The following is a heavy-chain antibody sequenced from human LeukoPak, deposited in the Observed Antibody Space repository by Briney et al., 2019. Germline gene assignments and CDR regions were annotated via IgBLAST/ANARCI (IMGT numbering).Heavy chain of an antibody. J-gene: IGHJ4*02. D-gene: IGHD6-19*01. CDR2: ISGSGAAT. CDR1: GFTFSNYA. Sequence: PGGSLRLSCAASGFTFSNYAMNWVRQAPGKGLEWVSAISGSGAATFNADSVKGRFTISRDNSKNTLYLQMNSLRAEDTAVYYCAKDLSSGWYPYYFDFWGRGTVDPVSS. V-gene: IGHV3-23*01. CDR3: AKDLSSGWYPYYFDF.